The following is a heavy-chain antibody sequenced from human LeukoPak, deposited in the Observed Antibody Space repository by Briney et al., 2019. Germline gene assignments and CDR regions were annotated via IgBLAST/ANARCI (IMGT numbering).Heavy chain of an antibody. Sequence: PGGSLRLSCAASGFSFSDYYMSWIRQAPGKGLEWVSYISSSGNTIHYTDSLKGRFTISRDNARNSLFLQMDSLRAEDTAVYYCASVIAGIAVAHHAFDIWGQGTMVTVSS. J-gene: IGHJ3*02. D-gene: IGHD6-19*01. CDR3: ASVIAGIAVAHHAFDI. CDR1: GFSFSDYY. CDR2: ISSSGNTI. V-gene: IGHV3-11*04.